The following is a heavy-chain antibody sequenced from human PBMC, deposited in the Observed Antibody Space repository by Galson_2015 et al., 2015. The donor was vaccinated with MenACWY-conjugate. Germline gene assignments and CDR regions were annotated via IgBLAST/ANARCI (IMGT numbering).Heavy chain of an antibody. CDR3: ARGTVVVVAARVSYYYGMDV. J-gene: IGHJ6*02. D-gene: IGHD2-15*01. CDR1: GGSISSYY. CDR2: IYYSGST. Sequence: ETLSLTCTVSGGSISSYYWSWIRQPPGKGLEWIGYIYYSGSTNYNPSLKSRVTISVDTSKDQFSLKLSSVTAADTAVYYCARGTVVVVAARVSYYYGMDVWGQGTTVTVSS. V-gene: IGHV4-59*08.